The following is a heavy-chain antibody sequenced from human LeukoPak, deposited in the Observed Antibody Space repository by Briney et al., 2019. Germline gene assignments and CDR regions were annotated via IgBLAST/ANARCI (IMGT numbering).Heavy chain of an antibody. D-gene: IGHD3-10*01. CDR2: ISGSGGST. J-gene: IGHJ4*02. CDR1: GFTFSSYA. CDR3: AKSPWFGELSYFDY. Sequence: PGGSLRLSCAASGFTFSSYAMSWVRQAPGKGLEWASAISGSGGSTYYADSVKGRFTISRDNSKNTLYLQMNSLRAEDTAVYYCAKSPWFGELSYFDYWGQGTLVTVSS. V-gene: IGHV3-23*01.